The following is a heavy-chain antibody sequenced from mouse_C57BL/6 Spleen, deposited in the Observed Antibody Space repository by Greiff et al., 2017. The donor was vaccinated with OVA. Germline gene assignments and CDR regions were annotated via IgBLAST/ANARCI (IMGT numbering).Heavy chain of an antibody. CDR1: GFSLTSYG. CDR3: ARNDYGSSSVYFDY. D-gene: IGHD1-1*01. V-gene: IGHV2-2*01. J-gene: IGHJ2*01. Sequence: VVLVESGPGLVQPSQSLSITCTVSGFSLTSYGVHWVRQSPGKGLEWLGVIWSGGSPDYNAAFISRLSISKDNSKSQVFFQMNSLQADDTAIYYCARNDYGSSSVYFDYWGQGTTLTVSS. CDR2: IWSGGSP.